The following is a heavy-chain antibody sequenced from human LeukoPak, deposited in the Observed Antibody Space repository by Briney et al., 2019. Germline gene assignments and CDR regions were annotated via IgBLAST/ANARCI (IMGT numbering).Heavy chain of an antibody. J-gene: IGHJ4*02. Sequence: SETPSLTCTVSGGSISSSSYYWGWIRQPPGKGLEWIGSIYYSGSTYYNPSLKSRVTISVDTSKNQFSLKLSSVTAADTAVYYCVIEGSGWYDYWGQGTLVTVSS. CDR1: GGSISSSSYY. V-gene: IGHV4-39*05. D-gene: IGHD6-19*01. CDR2: IYYSGST. CDR3: VIEGSGWYDY.